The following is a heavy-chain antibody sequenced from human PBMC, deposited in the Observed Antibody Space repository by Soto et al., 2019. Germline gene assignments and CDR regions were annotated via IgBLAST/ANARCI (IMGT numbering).Heavy chain of an antibody. CDR2: VLPSYGQP. D-gene: IGHD3-22*01. CDR1: GGSFSNNA. CDR3: ARGWNDYDSTYHYSDY. Sequence: GASVKVSCKASGGSFSNNATDWLRQAPGQGPEWLGGVLPSYGQPNYAQRFQGRVTISADEFTSTVYLHLSSLRSDDTAVYYCARGWNDYDSTYHYSDYWGQGTQVTVSS. J-gene: IGHJ4*02. V-gene: IGHV1-69*13.